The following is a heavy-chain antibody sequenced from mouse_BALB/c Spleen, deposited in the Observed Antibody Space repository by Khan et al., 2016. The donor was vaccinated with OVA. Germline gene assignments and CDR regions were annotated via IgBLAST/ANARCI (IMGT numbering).Heavy chain of an antibody. V-gene: IGHV1S137*01. Sequence: QVQLKQSGPEVVRPGVSVKISCKGSGYTFTDYAMHRVKQSLAKSLVWSGLISTNTGYTNYNQNFKGKATMTVDKSSSTAYMELARLTSEDSAIYYCARGHYFNYWGQGTTLTVSS. CDR1: GYTFTDYA. CDR3: ARGHYFNY. CDR2: ISTNTGYT. J-gene: IGHJ2*01.